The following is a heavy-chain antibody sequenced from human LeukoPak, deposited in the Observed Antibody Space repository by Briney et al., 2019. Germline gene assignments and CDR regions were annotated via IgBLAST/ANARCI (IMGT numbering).Heavy chain of an antibody. Sequence: GASVKVSCKASGYTFTNYAMNWVRQAPGQGLEWMGWIHPSTGNPTYAQGFTGRFVFSLDTSVSTSYHCARAYQRLGGLSLPDYWGQGTLVTVSS. V-gene: IGHV7-4-1*01. J-gene: IGHJ4*02. D-gene: IGHD3-16*02. CDR3: Y. CDR1: GYTFTNYA. CDR2: IHPSTGNP.